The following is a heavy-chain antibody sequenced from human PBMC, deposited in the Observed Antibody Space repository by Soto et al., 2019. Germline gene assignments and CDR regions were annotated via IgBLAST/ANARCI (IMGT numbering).Heavy chain of an antibody. J-gene: IGHJ5*02. V-gene: IGHV4-39*07. Sequence: ASETLSLTCSVSGDSVSRSAYYWGWVRQPPGKGLEWIGEINHLGNTNYNPSLKSRVTISVDTSKNQFSLKLSSVTAADTAVYYCARAGLRFGGGLRWFDPWGQGTLVTVSS. D-gene: IGHD3-3*01. CDR2: INHLGNT. CDR1: GDSVSRSAYY. CDR3: ARAGLRFGGGLRWFDP.